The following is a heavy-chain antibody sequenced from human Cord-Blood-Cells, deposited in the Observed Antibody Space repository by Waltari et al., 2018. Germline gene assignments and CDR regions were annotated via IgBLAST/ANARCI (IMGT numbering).Heavy chain of an antibody. J-gene: IGHJ3*02. V-gene: IGHV1-69*12. CDR3: ARGGYCSSTSCYDAFDI. Sequence: QVQLVQSGAEVKKPGSSVKVSCKASGGTFSSYAISWVRQAPGQGLEWMGGIIHILGTANYAQKFHGRVTMTADESTSTAYMELSSLRSEDTAVYYCARGGYCSSTSCYDAFDIWGQGTMVTVSS. CDR2: IIHILGTA. CDR1: GGTFSSYA. D-gene: IGHD2-2*01.